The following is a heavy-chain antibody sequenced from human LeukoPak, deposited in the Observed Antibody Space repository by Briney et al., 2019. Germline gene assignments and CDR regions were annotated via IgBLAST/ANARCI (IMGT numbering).Heavy chain of an antibody. Sequence: SETLSLTCAVYGGSFSGYYWSWIRQPPGKGLEWIGEINHSGSTNYNPSLKSRVTISVDTSKNQFSLKLSSVTAADTAVSYCARGPPPRAFDIWGQGTMVTVSS. CDR2: INHSGST. CDR1: GGSFSGYY. J-gene: IGHJ3*02. CDR3: ARGPPPRAFDI. V-gene: IGHV4-34*01.